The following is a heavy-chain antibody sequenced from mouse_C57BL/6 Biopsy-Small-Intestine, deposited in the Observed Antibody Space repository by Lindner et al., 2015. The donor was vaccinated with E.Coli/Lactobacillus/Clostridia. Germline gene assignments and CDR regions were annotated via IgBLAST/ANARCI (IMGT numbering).Heavy chain of an antibody. J-gene: IGHJ4*01. D-gene: IGHD2-5*01. Sequence: SVKVSCKASGYSFSTYGVNWVRQAPGQGLEWMGWISGYSGNTDYAQNLQGRVTMTTDTSTSIAYMELRSLRPDDTAVYYCARDPNPFSNHHPSGSPDYWGQGTLVTVSS. V-gene: IGHV1S55*01. CDR2: ISGYSGNT. CDR3: ARDPNPFSNHHPSGSPDY. CDR1: GYSFSTYG.